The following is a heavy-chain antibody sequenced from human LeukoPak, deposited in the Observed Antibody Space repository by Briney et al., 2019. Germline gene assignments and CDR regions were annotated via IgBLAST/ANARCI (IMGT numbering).Heavy chain of an antibody. CDR2: TNPNSGNT. J-gene: IGHJ6*02. CDR1: GYTFTSYD. Sequence: ASVKVSCKASGYTFTSYDINWVRQATGQGLEWMGWTNPNSGNTGYAQKFQGRVTMTRNTSISTAYMELSSLRSEDTAVYYCARAYDSSGYYYHYYYGMDVWGQGTTVTVSS. D-gene: IGHD3-22*01. V-gene: IGHV1-8*01. CDR3: ARAYDSSGYYYHYYYGMDV.